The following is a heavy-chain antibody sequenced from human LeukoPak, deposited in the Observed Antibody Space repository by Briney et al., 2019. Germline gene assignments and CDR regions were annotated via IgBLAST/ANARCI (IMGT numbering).Heavy chain of an antibody. D-gene: IGHD5-18*01. CDR2: IYHSGST. J-gene: IGHJ3*02. CDR3: AAGKIQLWPHDAFDI. Sequence: SETLSLTCTVSGYSISSGYYWGWFRQPPGRGLEGIGGIYHSGSTYYNPSLKRRVTISVDTSKNHLFLKLSAVTSADPAVYYCAAGKIQLWPHDAFDIRGQATMPTVSS. CDR1: GYSISSGYY. V-gene: IGHV4-38-2*02.